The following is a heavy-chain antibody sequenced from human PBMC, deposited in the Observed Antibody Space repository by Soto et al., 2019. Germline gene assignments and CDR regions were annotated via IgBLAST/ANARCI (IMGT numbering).Heavy chain of an antibody. CDR3: ARGPDRAPSSYYYSGLDV. CDR2: INAGNGNT. CDR1: GYTFTNYA. Sequence: QVQLVQSGAEVKKPGASVKVSCKASGYTFTNYAMHWVRQAPGQRLEWMGWINAGNGNTRYSQKFQGRVTITKDTSASTAYMELSSLRSEDTAVYYCARGPDRAPSSYYYSGLDVWGKGTTVTVSS. J-gene: IGHJ6*04. V-gene: IGHV1-3*01. D-gene: IGHD6-13*01.